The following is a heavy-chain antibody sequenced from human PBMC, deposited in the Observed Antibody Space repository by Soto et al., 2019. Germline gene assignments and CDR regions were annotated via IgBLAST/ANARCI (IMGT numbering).Heavy chain of an antibody. CDR2: ISSSSSYT. Sequence: PGGSLRLSCASSGFTFSDYYMSWIRHSPGKWLEWVSYISSSSSYTNYADSVKGRFTISRDNAKNSLYLQMNSLRAEDTAVYYCARVAYYYDSSGSYIPDYWGQGTLVTVSS. CDR1: GFTFSDYY. CDR3: ARVAYYYDSSGSYIPDY. J-gene: IGHJ4*02. V-gene: IGHV3-11*06. D-gene: IGHD3-22*01.